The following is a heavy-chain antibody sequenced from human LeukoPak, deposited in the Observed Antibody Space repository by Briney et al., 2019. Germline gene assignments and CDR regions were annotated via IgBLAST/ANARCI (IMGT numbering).Heavy chain of an antibody. CDR2: ISPTGSTT. D-gene: IGHD6-6*01. CDR3: ARGPNSNWSGLDF. V-gene: IGHV3-74*01. CDR1: GFSFSGHW. J-gene: IGHJ4*02. Sequence: GGSLRLSCTASGFSFSGHWMHWARQLPGKGLVWVSRISPTGSTTSYADSVKGRFTVSRDNAKNTPYLQVNNLRAEDTCVYYCARGPNSNWSGLDFWGQGTLLTASS.